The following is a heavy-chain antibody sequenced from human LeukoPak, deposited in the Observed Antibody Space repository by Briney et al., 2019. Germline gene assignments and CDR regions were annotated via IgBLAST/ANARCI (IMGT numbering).Heavy chain of an antibody. Sequence: PSGGSLGLSCTTSGFTFGDYAVSWFRQAPGKGLEWVGFIRSKAYGGTTQYAASVKGRFTISRDDSKSVAYLQMNTLKPEDTAVYYCARTVGYSYAFRGWFDPWGQGTLATVSS. V-gene: IGHV3-49*03. CDR2: IRSKAYGGTT. CDR3: ARTVGYSYAFRGWFDP. J-gene: IGHJ5*02. CDR1: GFTFGDYA. D-gene: IGHD5-18*01.